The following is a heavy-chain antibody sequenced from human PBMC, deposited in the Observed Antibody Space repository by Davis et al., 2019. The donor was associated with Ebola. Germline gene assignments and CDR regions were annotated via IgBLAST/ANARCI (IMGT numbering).Heavy chain of an antibody. Sequence: FTISRDNSKNTLYLQMNSLRAEDTAVYYCAREGRVFALDYWGQGALVTVSS. CDR3: AREGRVFALDY. V-gene: IGHV3-30*07. J-gene: IGHJ4*02. D-gene: IGHD3-16*01.